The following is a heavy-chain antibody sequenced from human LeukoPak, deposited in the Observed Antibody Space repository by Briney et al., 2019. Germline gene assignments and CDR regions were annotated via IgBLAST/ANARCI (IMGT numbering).Heavy chain of an antibody. CDR3: ARGYGDFWSGYYYYYYYMDV. CDR1: GGSISSSSYY. J-gene: IGHJ6*03. D-gene: IGHD3-3*01. Sequence: PSETLSLTCTVSGGSISSSSYYWGWIRQPPGKGLEWIGSIYYSGSTYYNPSLKSRVTISVDTSKNQFSLKLSSVTAADTAVYYCARGYGDFWSGYYYYYYYMDVWGKGTTVTVSS. CDR2: IYYSGST. V-gene: IGHV4-39*07.